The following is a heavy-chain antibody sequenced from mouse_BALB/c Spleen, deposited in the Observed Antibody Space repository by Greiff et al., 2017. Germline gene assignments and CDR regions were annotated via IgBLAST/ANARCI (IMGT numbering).Heavy chain of an antibody. CDR1: GYSITSDYA. J-gene: IGHJ3*01. D-gene: IGHD2-1*01. CDR3: ARGDYGNYAAY. V-gene: IGHV3-2*02. Sequence: EVMLVESGPGLVKPSQSLSLTCTVTGYSITSDYAWNWIRQFPGNKLEWMGYISYSGSTSYNPSLKSRISITRDTSKNQFFLQLNSVTTEDTATYYCARGDYGNYAAYWGQGTLVTVSA. CDR2: ISYSGST.